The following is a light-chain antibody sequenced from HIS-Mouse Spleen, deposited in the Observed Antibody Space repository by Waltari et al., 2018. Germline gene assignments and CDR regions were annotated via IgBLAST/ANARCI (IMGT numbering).Light chain of an antibody. CDR2: DAS. CDR3: QQYNNWPWT. Sequence: AIQLTQSPSSLSASVGDRVTITCRASQGISSALAWYQQKPGKAPKLLIYDASSLESGVPSRFSGSGSGTDFTLTISSMQSEDFAVYYCQQYNNWPWTFGQGTKVEIK. V-gene: IGKV1D-13*01. J-gene: IGKJ1*01. CDR1: QGISSA.